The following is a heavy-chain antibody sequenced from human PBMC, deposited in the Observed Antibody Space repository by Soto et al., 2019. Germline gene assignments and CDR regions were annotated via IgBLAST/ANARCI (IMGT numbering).Heavy chain of an antibody. D-gene: IGHD6-13*01. Sequence: SETLSLTCTVSGGSISSYYWSWIRQPPGKGLEWIGYIYYSGSTNYNPSLKSRVTIPVDTSKNQFSLKLSSVTAADTAVYYCARPNFDGSSRHTPHPHWFDPWGQGTLVTVSS. CDR3: ARPNFDGSSRHTPHPHWFDP. J-gene: IGHJ5*02. CDR1: GGSISSYY. V-gene: IGHV4-59*01. CDR2: IYYSGST.